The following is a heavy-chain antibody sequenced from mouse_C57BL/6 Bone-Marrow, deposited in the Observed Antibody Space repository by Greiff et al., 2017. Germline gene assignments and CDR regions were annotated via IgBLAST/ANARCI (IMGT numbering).Heavy chain of an antibody. D-gene: IGHD4-1*01. V-gene: IGHV1-82*01. J-gene: IGHJ2*01. CDR2: IYPGDGDT. Sequence: QVQLQQSGPELVKPGASVKISCKASGYAFSSSWMNWVKQRPGKGLEWIGRIYPGDGDTNYNGKFKGKATLTADKSSSTAYMQLSSLTSADSAVYFCARDWDEDYWGQGTTLTVSS. CDR3: ARDWDEDY. CDR1: GYAFSSSW.